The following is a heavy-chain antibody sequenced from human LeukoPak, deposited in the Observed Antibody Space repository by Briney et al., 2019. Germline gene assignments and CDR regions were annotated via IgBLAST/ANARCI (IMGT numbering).Heavy chain of an antibody. CDR2: ISTSSNTI. D-gene: IGHD2-21*02. V-gene: IGHV3-48*01. Sequence: GGSLRLSCAASGFTFSSYWMNWVRQAPGKGLEWISYISTSSNTIYYADSVKGRFTISRDNAKNSLYLQMNSLRAEDTAIYYCANYRSAAYCGGDSASCGFWGQGTLVTVAS. CDR1: GFTFSSYW. CDR3: ANYRSAAYCGGDSASCGF. J-gene: IGHJ4*02.